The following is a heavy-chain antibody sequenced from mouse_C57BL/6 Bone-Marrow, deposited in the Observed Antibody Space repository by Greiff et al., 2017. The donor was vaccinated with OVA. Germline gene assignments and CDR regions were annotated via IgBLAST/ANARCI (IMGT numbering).Heavy chain of an antibody. V-gene: IGHV1-69*01. Sequence: QVQLQQPGAELVMPGASVKLSCKASGYTFTSYWMHWVKQRPGQGLEWIGEIDPSDSYTNYNQKFKGKSTLTVDKSSSTAYMQLSSLPSEDSAVYYCARRATVVGYFDVWGTGTTVTVSS. J-gene: IGHJ1*03. CDR1: GYTFTSYW. D-gene: IGHD1-1*01. CDR2: IDPSDSYT. CDR3: ARRATVVGYFDV.